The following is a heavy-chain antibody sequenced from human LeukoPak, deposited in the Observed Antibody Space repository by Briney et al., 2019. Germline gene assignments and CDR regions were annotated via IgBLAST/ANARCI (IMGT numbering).Heavy chain of an antibody. CDR3: ARSGENSYFDY. CDR1: GGSISSYY. D-gene: IGHD3-10*01. CDR2: IYYSGST. Sequence: SETLSLTCTVSGGSISSYYWSWIRQPPGKGLEWIGYIYYSGSTNYNPSLKSRVTISVDTSKNQFSLKLSSVTAADTAVYYCARSGENSYFDYWGQGTLVTVSS. J-gene: IGHJ4*02. V-gene: IGHV4-59*01.